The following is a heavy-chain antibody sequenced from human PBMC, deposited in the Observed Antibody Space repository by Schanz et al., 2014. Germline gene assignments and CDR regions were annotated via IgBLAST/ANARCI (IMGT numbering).Heavy chain of an antibody. CDR2: IGNGGVTV. J-gene: IGHJ6*02. V-gene: IGHV3-11*01. CDR3: SKGGPEASRRDSADGYTDV. CDR1: GFPFSDYF. Sequence: QVQLVDSGGGLVKPGGSLRLSCTASGFPFSDYFMAWIRQPPGRGLEWVACIGNGGVTVYYAGSVKGRFTISRDNSKTSLNLLYIDLRAEGSAVYSCSKGGPEASRRDSADGYTDVWGQGTTVTVSS. D-gene: IGHD3-16*01.